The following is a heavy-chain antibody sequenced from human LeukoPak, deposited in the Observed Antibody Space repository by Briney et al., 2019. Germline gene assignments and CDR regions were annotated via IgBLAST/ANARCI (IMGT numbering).Heavy chain of an antibody. CDR1: GYTFTSYG. D-gene: IGHD1-26*01. CDR3: ATGGARYNWFDP. J-gene: IGHJ5*02. Sequence: GASVKVSCKASGYTFTSYGISWVRQAPGQGREWMGWISAYNGNTNYAQKLQGRVTMTTDTSTSTAYMELRSLRFEDTAVYFCATGGARYNWFDPWGQGSLVTVSS. V-gene: IGHV1-18*01. CDR2: ISAYNGNT.